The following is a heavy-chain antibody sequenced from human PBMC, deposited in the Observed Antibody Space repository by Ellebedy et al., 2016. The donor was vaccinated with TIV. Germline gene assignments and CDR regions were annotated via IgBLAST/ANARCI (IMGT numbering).Heavy chain of an antibody. CDR3: ARDPTINYGSGKY. J-gene: IGHJ4*02. Sequence: MPGGSLRLSCTVSGGSISSYYWSWIRQPPGKGLEWIGYIYYSGSTNYNPSLKSRVTISVDTSKNQFSLKLSSVTAADTAVYYCARDPTINYGSGKYWGQGTLVTVSS. CDR1: GGSISSYY. D-gene: IGHD3-10*01. V-gene: IGHV4-59*08. CDR2: IYYSGST.